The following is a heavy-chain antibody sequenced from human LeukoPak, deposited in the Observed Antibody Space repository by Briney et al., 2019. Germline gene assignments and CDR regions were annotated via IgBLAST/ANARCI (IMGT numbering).Heavy chain of an antibody. CDR1: GGSISRHY. D-gene: IGHD2-2*01. J-gene: IGHJ6*03. Sequence: SETLSLTCTVSGGSISRHYWSWIRQPPGKGLEWIGYIYYSGSTNYNPSLKSRVTISVDTSKNQFSLKLSSVTAADTAVYYCARVGSYCSSTSCSRYYYYYYMDVWGKGTTVTVSS. CDR3: ARVGSYCSSTSCSRYYYYYYMDV. V-gene: IGHV4-59*11. CDR2: IYYSGST.